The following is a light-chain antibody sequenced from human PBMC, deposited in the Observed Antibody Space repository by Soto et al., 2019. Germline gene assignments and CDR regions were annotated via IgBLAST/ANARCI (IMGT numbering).Light chain of an antibody. CDR1: QSVSSY. Sequence: EIVLTQSPATLSLSPGERATLSCRASQSVSSYLAWYQQKPGQAPRLLIYDAYNWTTGIPARFSGSGSGTDFTRTIRSLEPEDCAGYYCQQRSNWLLTFGGGTKVEIK. CDR3: QQRSNWLLT. V-gene: IGKV3-11*01. CDR2: DAY. J-gene: IGKJ4*01.